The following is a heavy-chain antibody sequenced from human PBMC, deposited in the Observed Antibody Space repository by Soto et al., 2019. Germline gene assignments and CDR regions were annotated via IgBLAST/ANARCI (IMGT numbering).Heavy chain of an antibody. Sequence: GGSLRLSCAASGFTFSSYAMSWVRQAPGRGLEWVSGISGSGGRTYYADSVKGRFTISRDNSKHTLYLQMNSLRAEDTAVYYCAKADDFWSGYHIYYYYGMDVWGQGTTVTVSS. J-gene: IGHJ6*02. CDR2: ISGSGGRT. D-gene: IGHD3-3*01. V-gene: IGHV3-23*01. CDR1: GFTFSSYA. CDR3: AKADDFWSGYHIYYYYGMDV.